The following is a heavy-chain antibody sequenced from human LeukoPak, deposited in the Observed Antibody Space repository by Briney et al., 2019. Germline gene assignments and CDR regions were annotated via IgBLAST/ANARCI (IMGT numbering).Heavy chain of an antibody. V-gene: IGHV4-30-4*01. CDR2: IYYSGST. D-gene: IGHD2-2*01. J-gene: IGHJ5*02. CDR3: VRGGRYCTSTSCHDWFDP. Sequence: SQTLSLTCTVSGGSISSGDYYWSWIRQPPGKGLEWIGYIYYSGSTYYNPSLKSRVTISVDTSKNQFSLKLSSVTGADTAVYYCVRGGRYCTSTSCHDWFDPWGQGTLVTVSS. CDR1: GGSISSGDYY.